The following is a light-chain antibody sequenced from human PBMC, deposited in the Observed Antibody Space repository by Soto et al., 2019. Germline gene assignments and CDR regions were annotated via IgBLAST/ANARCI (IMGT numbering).Light chain of an antibody. CDR1: SSDIGGFDY. J-gene: IGLJ2*01. V-gene: IGLV2-14*01. Sequence: QSVLTQPASVSGSPGQSITISCTGSSSDIGGFDYVSWYQQHPGKAPKLMIYEVDNRPSGVSHRFSASKSGNTASLTISGLQAEDEADYYCSSYTNKTTLVVFGGGTKVTVL. CDR3: SSYTNKTTLVV. CDR2: EVD.